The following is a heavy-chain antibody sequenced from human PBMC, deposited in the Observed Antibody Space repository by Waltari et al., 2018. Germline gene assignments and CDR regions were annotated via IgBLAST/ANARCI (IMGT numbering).Heavy chain of an antibody. D-gene: IGHD3-22*01. CDR1: GFTFSIHA. CDR3: ARYSRYDSSGYLDY. Sequence: QVQLVESGGGVVQPGRSLRLSCAASGFTFSIHAITWVRQAPGKGLEWVAVISNDGSKSYYADSVKGRFTISRDNSRNTLYLQMNSLRIEDTAVFYCARYSRYDSSGYLDYWGQGTLVTVSS. J-gene: IGHJ4*02. CDR2: ISNDGSKS. V-gene: IGHV3-30*01.